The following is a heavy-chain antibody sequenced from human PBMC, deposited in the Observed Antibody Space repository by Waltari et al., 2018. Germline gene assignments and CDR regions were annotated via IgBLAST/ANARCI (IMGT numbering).Heavy chain of an antibody. V-gene: IGHV3-7*03. CDR1: GFTFRSYW. CDR3: LRDRRGPALFDS. J-gene: IGHJ4*02. Sequence: EVQVVESGGGLVQPGGSLSLACDGSGFTFRSYWMSWVRQDPGKGLEWVGNIKQDGSERNYVDSVKGRFTISRDNAKNSVFLQMISLRAEDTAVYYCLRDRRGPALFDSWGQGTLVTVSS. D-gene: IGHD2-2*01. CDR2: IKQDGSER.